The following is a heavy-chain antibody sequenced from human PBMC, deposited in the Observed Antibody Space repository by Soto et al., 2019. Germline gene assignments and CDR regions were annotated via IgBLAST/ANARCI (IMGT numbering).Heavy chain of an antibody. V-gene: IGHV1-2*02. CDR1: GYTFTGYY. J-gene: IGHJ4*02. Sequence: ASVKVSCKASGYTFTGYYMHWVRQAPGQGLEWMGWINPNSGGTNYAQKFQGRVTMTRDTSISTAYMELSRLRSDDTAVYYCARSSGFWSGYYGYWGQGTLVTVYS. CDR2: INPNSGGT. D-gene: IGHD3-3*01. CDR3: ARSSGFWSGYYGY.